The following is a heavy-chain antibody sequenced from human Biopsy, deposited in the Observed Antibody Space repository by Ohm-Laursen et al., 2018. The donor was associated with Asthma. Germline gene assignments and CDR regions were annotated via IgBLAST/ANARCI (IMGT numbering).Heavy chain of an antibody. CDR1: GGSISSYY. CDR2: IYYSGST. CDR3: ARERAGYYGSGSYLGY. V-gene: IGHV4-59*01. J-gene: IGHJ4*02. D-gene: IGHD3-10*01. Sequence: PPGTLSLTCTVSGGSISSYYWSWIRQPPGKGLEWIGYIYYSGSTNYNPSLKSRVTISVDTSKNQFSLKLSSVTAADTAVYYCARERAGYYGSGSYLGYWGQGTLVTVSS.